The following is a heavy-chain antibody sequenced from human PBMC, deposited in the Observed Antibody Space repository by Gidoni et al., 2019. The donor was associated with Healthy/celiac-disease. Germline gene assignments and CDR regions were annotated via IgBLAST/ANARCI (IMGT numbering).Heavy chain of an antibody. D-gene: IGHD2-2*02. CDR2: IYYSGST. V-gene: IGHV4-31*03. CDR1: GGSIRSGGYY. J-gene: IGHJ3*02. CDR3: ARERGSCSSTSCYNDAFDI. Sequence: QVQLQESGPGLVKPSQTLSLTCTVSGGSIRSGGYYWSWIRQHPGKGLEWIGYIYYSGSTYYNPSLKSRVTISVDTSKNQFSLKLSSVTAADTAVYYCARERGSCSSTSCYNDAFDIWGQGTMVTVSS.